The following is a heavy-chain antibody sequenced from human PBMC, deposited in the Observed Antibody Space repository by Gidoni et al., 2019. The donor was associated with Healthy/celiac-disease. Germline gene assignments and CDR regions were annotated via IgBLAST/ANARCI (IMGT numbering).Heavy chain of an antibody. CDR1: GASISSSCYY. CDR2: IYYSGST. V-gene: IGHV4-39*01. Sequence: QRQLQDSSPGLAKPSETLSPTCTVSGASISSSCYYWGWIRQPPGKGLEWIGSIYYSGSTYYNPSLKSRVTISVDTSKNQFSRKLSSGTAADTAVYYCARRTGYSSSWNNWFDPWGQGTLVTVSS. D-gene: IGHD6-13*01. CDR3: ARRTGYSSSWNNWFDP. J-gene: IGHJ5*02.